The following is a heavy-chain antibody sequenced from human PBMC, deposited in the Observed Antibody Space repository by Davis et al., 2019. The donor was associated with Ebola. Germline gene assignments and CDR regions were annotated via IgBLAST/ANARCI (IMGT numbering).Heavy chain of an antibody. D-gene: IGHD3-16*01. J-gene: IGHJ4*02. V-gene: IGHV4-4*07. CDR3: ARGNLGGAPDY. CDR1: GGSISSYY. Sequence: PSETLSLTCTVSGGSISSYYWSWIRQPAGKGLEWIGRIYTSGSTNYNPSLKSRVIISVDTSKNQFSLKLNSVTAADMAVYYCARGNLGGAPDYWGQGTLVTVSS. CDR2: IYTSGST.